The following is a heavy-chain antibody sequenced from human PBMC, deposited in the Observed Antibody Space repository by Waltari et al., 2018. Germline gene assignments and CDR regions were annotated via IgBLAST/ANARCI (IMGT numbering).Heavy chain of an antibody. CDR1: GGSFSGYY. D-gene: IGHD2-15*01. CDR3: ARQRGYCSGGSCYSSGRRYYFDY. V-gene: IGHV4-34*01. CDR2: INHGGSP. J-gene: IGHJ4*02. Sequence: QVQLQQWGAGLLKPSETLSLTCAVYGGSFSGYYWSWIRQPPGKGLEWIGEINHGGSPNYNPSLKSRVTISVDTSKNQFSLKLSSVTAADTAVYYCARQRGYCSGGSCYSSGRRYYFDYWGQGTLVTVSS.